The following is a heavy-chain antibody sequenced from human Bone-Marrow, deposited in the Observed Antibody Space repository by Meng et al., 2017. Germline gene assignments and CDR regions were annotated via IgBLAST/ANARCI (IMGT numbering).Heavy chain of an antibody. Sequence: GPRCANPSETPSTTCTVSGVALSSYYLRWIRQPAGKGLEWIGRIYTSGSTNYNPSLKSRVTMSVDTSKNQFSLKLSSVTAADTAVYYCARAGGVAVAGIFLGFDPWGQGTLVTVSS. CDR3: ARAGGVAVAGIFLGFDP. CDR2: IYTSGST. V-gene: IGHV4-4*07. J-gene: IGHJ5*02. D-gene: IGHD6-19*01. CDR1: GVALSSYY.